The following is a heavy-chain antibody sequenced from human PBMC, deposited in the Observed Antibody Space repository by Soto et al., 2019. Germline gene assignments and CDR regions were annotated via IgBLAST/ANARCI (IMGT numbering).Heavy chain of an antibody. V-gene: IGHV4-31*03. D-gene: IGHD3-16*01. Sequence: QVQLQESGPGLVKPSQTLSLTCTVSGGSISSGGYYWSWIRQHPGKGLEWIGYIYYSGSTYYNPSLKSRVTISVDTSKNQFSLKLSSVTAADTAVYYCAREAGLMWGYFGKGYYFDYWGQGTLVTVSS. CDR2: IYYSGST. J-gene: IGHJ4*02. CDR3: AREAGLMWGYFGKGYYFDY. CDR1: GGSISSGGYY.